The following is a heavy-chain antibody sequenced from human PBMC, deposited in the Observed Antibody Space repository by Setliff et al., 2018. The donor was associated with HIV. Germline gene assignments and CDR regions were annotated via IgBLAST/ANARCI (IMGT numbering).Heavy chain of an antibody. CDR2: MYASGGT. V-gene: IGHV4-4*07. CDR3: ARGYGDFDR. Sequence: PSETLSLTCAVSGYSISSGYYWGWIRQPAGKGLEWIGRMYASGGTNYNPSLQSRVTMSLDTSKNQFSLKLSSVTAADTAVYYCARGYGDFDRWGQGTLVTVSS. D-gene: IGHD4-17*01. CDR1: GYSISSGYY. J-gene: IGHJ4*02.